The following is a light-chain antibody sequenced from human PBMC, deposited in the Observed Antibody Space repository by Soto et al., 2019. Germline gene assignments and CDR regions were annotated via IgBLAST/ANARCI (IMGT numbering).Light chain of an antibody. V-gene: IGKV1D-12*01. CDR1: QGIGSW. Sequence: DIQMTQSPSSVSASVGDRVTITCRASQGIGSWLAWYQQKPGKAPKLLIYAASSLQGAVPSRFSGRGSGTDFTLTISSLQPEAYATYYGPQANSFQYTFGQGTKLEIK. CDR3: PQANSFQYT. CDR2: AAS. J-gene: IGKJ2*01.